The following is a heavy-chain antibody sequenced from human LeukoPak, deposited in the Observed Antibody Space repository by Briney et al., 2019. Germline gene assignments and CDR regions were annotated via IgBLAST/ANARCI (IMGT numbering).Heavy chain of an antibody. CDR3: ARGGSSSWLYNWFDP. Sequence: PSETLSLTCTVSGGSISSYYWSWIRQPPGKRLEWIGYIYYSGSTNYNPSLKSRVTISVDTSKNQFSLKLSSVTAADTAVYYCARGGSSSWLYNWFDPWGQGTLVTVSS. D-gene: IGHD6-13*01. V-gene: IGHV4-59*12. J-gene: IGHJ5*02. CDR2: IYYSGST. CDR1: GGSISSYY.